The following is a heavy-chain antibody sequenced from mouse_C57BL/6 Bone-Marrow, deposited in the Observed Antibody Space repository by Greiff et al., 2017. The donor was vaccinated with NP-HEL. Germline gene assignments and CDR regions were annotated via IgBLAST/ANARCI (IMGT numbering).Heavy chain of an antibody. CDR1: GFSLTSYG. D-gene: IGHD1-1*01. V-gene: IGHV2-6*01. Sequence: VMLVESGPGLVAPSQSLSITCTVSGFSLTSYGVDWVRQSPGKGLEWLGVIWGVGSTNYNSALKSRLSISKYNSKSQVFLKMNSLQTDDTAMYYCASEEYYGLAYWGQGTLVTVSA. J-gene: IGHJ3*01. CDR2: IWGVGST. CDR3: ASEEYYGLAY.